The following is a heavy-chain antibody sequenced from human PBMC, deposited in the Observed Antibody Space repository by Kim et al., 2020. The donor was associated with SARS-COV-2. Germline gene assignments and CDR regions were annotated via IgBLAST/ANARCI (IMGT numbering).Heavy chain of an antibody. CDR1: GGSISSGGYY. V-gene: IGHV4-31*03. CDR3: ARTETMVQGVINY. Sequence: TLSLTCTVSGGSISSGGYYWSWIRQHPGKGLEWIGYIYYSGSTYYNPSLKSRVTISVDTSKNQFSLKLSSVTAADTAVYYCARTETMVQGVINYWGQGTLVTVSS. J-gene: IGHJ4*02. CDR2: IYYSGST. D-gene: IGHD3-10*01.